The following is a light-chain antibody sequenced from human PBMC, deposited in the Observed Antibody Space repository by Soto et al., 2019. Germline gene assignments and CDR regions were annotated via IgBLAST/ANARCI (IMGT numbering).Light chain of an antibody. CDR1: QSVGSN. CDR2: AAS. Sequence: EIVMTQSPATLSVSPGERATLSCRASQSVGSNLVWYQQKPGQALRLLIYAASTRATGIPARFSGSGSGTEFTLSISSLQSEDVAVYYCQQYNKWPPWTFGQGTKVEIK. CDR3: QQYNKWPPWT. J-gene: IGKJ1*01. V-gene: IGKV3-15*01.